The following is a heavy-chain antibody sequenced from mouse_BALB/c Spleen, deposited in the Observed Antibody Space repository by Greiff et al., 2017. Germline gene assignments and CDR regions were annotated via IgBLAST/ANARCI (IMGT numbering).Heavy chain of an antibody. CDR1: GFTFSSYA. D-gene: IGHD2-4*01. CDR2: ISSGGST. J-gene: IGHJ4*01. Sequence: DVKLVESGGGLVKPGGSLKLSCAASGFTFSSYAMSWVRQTPEKRLEWVASISSGGSTYYPDSVKGRFTISRDNARNILYLQMSSLRSEDTAMYYCAREGDYVLAMDYWGQGTSVTVSS. CDR3: AREGDYVLAMDY. V-gene: IGHV5-6-5*01.